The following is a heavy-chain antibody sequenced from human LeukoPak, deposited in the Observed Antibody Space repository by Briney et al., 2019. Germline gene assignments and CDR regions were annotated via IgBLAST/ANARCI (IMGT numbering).Heavy chain of an antibody. V-gene: IGHV3-30*04. D-gene: IGHD3-10*01. CDR2: ISYDGRQN. CDR1: GFTFSTYA. CDR3: ARDPGRVRGVLGFDY. J-gene: IGHJ4*02. Sequence: GRSLRLSCAASGFTFSTYAMNWVRQAPGKGLEWVAVISYDGRQNYYADSVKGRFTISRDNAKNSLYLQLNSLRAEDTAVYYCARDPGRVRGVLGFDYWGQGIPVTVSS.